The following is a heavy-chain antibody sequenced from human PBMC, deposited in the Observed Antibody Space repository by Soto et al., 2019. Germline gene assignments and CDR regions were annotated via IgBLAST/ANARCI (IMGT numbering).Heavy chain of an antibody. V-gene: IGHV1-8*01. D-gene: IGHD3-3*01. CDR2: MNPNSGNT. CDR3: ARGPTIFGVASRDAFEI. CDR1: GYTFTSYD. Sequence: GASVKVSCKASGYTFTSYDINWVRQATGQGLEWMGWMNPNSGNTGYAQKFQGRVTMTRNTSISTAYMELSSLRSEDTAVYYCARGPTIFGVASRDAFEIWGQGTMVTVSS. J-gene: IGHJ3*02.